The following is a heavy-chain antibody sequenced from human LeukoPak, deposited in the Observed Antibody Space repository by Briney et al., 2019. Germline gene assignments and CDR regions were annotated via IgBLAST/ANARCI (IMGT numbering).Heavy chain of an antibody. J-gene: IGHJ3*01. CDR3: ARGDRNTYYYDSGTFYDALDV. CDR1: GYTFTTYD. D-gene: IGHD3-10*01. CDR2: INARNANT. Sequence: ASVKVSCKASGYTFTTYDINWVRQATGQGLEWMGWINARNANTKYSQNFQGRVTVTIDTAASTAYVELSSLRSEDTAVYYCARGDRNTYYYDSGTFYDALDVWGQGTMVTVSS. V-gene: IGHV1-3*01.